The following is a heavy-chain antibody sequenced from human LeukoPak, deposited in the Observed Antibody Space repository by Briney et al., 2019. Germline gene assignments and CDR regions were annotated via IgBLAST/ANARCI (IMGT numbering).Heavy chain of an antibody. CDR2: ITHSGST. CDR1: GGSFSGYY. Sequence: SETLSLTCAVYGGSFSGYYWSWIRQPPGKGLEWIGEITHSGSTNYIPSLKSRVTISVDTSKNQFSLKLSSVTAADTAVYYCARGRESTSDYGSGTASPYYFDYWGQGTLVTVSS. D-gene: IGHD3-10*01. CDR3: ARGRESTSDYGSGTASPYYFDY. V-gene: IGHV4-34*01. J-gene: IGHJ4*02.